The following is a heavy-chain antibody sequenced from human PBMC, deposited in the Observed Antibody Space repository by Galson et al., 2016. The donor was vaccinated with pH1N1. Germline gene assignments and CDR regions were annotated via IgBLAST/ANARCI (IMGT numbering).Heavy chain of an antibody. D-gene: IGHD2-15*01. CDR2: IWYDGSNQ. V-gene: IGHV3-33*01. CDR3: VRESWRFGGDFDY. Sequence: SLRLSCAASGFTFSNHAMHWARHVPGKGLDWVALIWYDGSNQYYTDSVKGRFTISRDNSNNTLYLQMKSLRVEDTAVYYCVRESWRFGGDFDYWGQGTLVAVSS. CDR1: GFTFSNHA. J-gene: IGHJ4*02.